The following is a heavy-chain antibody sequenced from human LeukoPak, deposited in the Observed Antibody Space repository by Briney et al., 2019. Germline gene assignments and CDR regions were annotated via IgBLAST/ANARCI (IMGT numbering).Heavy chain of an antibody. CDR1: GGSISHYY. V-gene: IGHV4-59*01. J-gene: IGHJ4*02. Sequence: PSETLSLTCAVSGGSISHYYWSWIRQPPEKGLEYIGYIYYSGSTNYNPSLKSRVTISVDTSKNQFSLKLNSVTAADTAVYYCAKGPGSLSGGFDSWGQGTLVTVSS. CDR2: IYYSGST. D-gene: IGHD3-10*01. CDR3: AKGPGSLSGGFDS.